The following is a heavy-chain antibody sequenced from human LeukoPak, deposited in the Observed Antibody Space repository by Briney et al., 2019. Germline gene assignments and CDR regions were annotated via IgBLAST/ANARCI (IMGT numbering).Heavy chain of an antibody. CDR3: ARLATVPG. J-gene: IGHJ1*01. CDR1: GYTFTGYY. CDR2: IHPNSGDT. D-gene: IGHD6-19*01. V-gene: IGHV1-2*02. Sequence: ASVKVSCKATGYTFTGYYLHWVRQAPGQGLEWMGWIHPNSGDTNFAQRFQGRVTMTRDTSISTAYMELTSLRSDDTAVYYCARLATVPGWGQGTLVTVSS.